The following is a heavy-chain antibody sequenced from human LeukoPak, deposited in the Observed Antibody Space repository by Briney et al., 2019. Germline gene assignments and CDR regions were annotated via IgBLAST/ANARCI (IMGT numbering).Heavy chain of an antibody. J-gene: IGHJ4*02. V-gene: IGHV3-21*01. Sequence: GGSLRLSCAASGFTFSSYSMNWVRQAPGKGLEGVSSISSSSSYIYYADSVKGRFTISRDNAKNSLYLQMNSLRAEDTAVYYCARGGRLLWFGESIDYWGQGTLVTVSS. CDR2: ISSSSSYI. D-gene: IGHD3-10*01. CDR1: GFTFSSYS. CDR3: ARGGRLLWFGESIDY.